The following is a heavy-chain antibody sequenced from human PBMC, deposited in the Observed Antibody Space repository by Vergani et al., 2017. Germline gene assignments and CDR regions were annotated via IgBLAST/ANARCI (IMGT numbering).Heavy chain of an antibody. CDR3: ARGGQWLVQGWFDP. Sequence: QVQLVQSGAEVKKPGASVKVSCKASGYTFTSYAMHWVRQAPGQRLEWMGWINAGNGNTKYSQKFQGRVTITRDTSASTAYMELSSLRSEDTAVYYCARGGQWLVQGWFDPWGQGTRVAVSS. CDR2: INAGNGNT. J-gene: IGHJ5*02. CDR1: GYTFTSYA. V-gene: IGHV1-3*01. D-gene: IGHD6-19*01.